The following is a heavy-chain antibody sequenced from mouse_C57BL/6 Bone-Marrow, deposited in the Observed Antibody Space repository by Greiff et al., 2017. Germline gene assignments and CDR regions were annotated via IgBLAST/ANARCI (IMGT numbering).Heavy chain of an antibody. V-gene: IGHV1-53*01. CDR2: INPSNGGT. CDR1: GYTFTSYW. Sequence: VQLQQPGTELVKPGASVKLSCKASGYTFTSYWMHWVKQRPGQGLEWIGNINPSNGGTNYNEKLKSKDTLTVDKSSSTAYMQLTSLTSEDSAVYYCAIGVGDYAMDYWGQGTSVTVSS. D-gene: IGHD2-14*01. J-gene: IGHJ4*01. CDR3: AIGVGDYAMDY.